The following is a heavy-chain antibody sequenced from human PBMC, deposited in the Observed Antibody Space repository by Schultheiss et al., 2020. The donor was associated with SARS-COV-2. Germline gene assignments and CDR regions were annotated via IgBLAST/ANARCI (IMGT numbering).Heavy chain of an antibody. D-gene: IGHD5-18*01. J-gene: IGHJ6*02. CDR2: ISSSSSYI. V-gene: IGHV3-21*01. Sequence: GESLKISCAASGFTFSSYSMNWVRQAPGKGLEWVSSISSSSSYIYYADSVKGRFTISRDNAKNSLYLQMNSLRAEDTAVYYCARDYEGGGLWPYYYYGMDVWGQGTTVTVSS. CDR3: ARDYEGGGLWPYYYYGMDV. CDR1: GFTFSSYS.